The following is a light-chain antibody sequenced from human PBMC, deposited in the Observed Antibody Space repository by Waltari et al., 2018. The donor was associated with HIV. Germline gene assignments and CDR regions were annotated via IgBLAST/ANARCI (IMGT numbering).Light chain of an antibody. CDR3: LLSYVDPRPYWL. CDR1: TGDVTSDHF. Sequence: QSVVTQEPSLTVSPGGTGTLTCASSTGDVTSDHFPYGVQQKPGQAPTTLISDTSKKHSCTPARFSGSLLGGKAALILSGAQAEDEAVYYCLLSYVDPRPYWLFGGGTKLTVL. J-gene: IGLJ3*02. CDR2: DTS. V-gene: IGLV7-46*01.